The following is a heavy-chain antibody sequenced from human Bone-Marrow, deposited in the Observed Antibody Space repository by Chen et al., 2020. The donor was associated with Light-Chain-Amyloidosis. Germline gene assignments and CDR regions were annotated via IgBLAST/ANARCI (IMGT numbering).Heavy chain of an antibody. CDR2: MRGGGGSI. J-gene: IGHJ3*02. CDR1: GFAFRSDA. V-gene: IGHV3-23*04. D-gene: IGHD3-9*01. CDR3: AKDISYDDILPGYPADAFDI. Sequence: EVQLVESGGGLLQRGGSLRLSCAASGFAFRSDAMSWVGQAPGKGLEWVASMRGGGGSIYYGDSVKCRLTISRDNSKNALCLQMNSLRAEDTAVYYCAKDISYDDILPGYPADAFDIWGQGTMVTVSS.